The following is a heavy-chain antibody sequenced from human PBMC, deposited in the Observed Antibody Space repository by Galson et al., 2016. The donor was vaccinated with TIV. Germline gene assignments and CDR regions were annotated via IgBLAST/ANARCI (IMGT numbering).Heavy chain of an antibody. J-gene: IGHJ3*02. CDR1: GFTFGHYA. D-gene: IGHD1-1*01. Sequence: SLRLSCAASGFTFGHYAVNWFRQAPGKGLEWVGFITSKTHGATTEYAASVKGRFTISRDDSRNIAYLQMNSLKTEDTAVYYCTRTAMGSTRNAFDIWGQGTVVTVSS. CDR2: ITSKTHGATT. V-gene: IGHV3-49*03. CDR3: TRTAMGSTRNAFDI.